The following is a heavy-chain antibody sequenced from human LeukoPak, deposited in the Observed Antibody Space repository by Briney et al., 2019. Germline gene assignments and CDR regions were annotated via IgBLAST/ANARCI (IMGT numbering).Heavy chain of an antibody. V-gene: IGHV4-59*01. CDR3: ARDRDYDPFGGYYYYGMDV. CDR2: IYYSGST. CDR1: GGSISSYY. J-gene: IGHJ6*02. Sequence: SETLSLTCTVSGGSISSYYWSWIRQPPGKGLEWIGYIYYSGSTNYNPSLKSRVTISVDTSKNQFSLKLSSVTAADTAVYYCARDRDYDPFGGYYYYGMDVWGQGTTVTVSS. D-gene: IGHD3-16*01.